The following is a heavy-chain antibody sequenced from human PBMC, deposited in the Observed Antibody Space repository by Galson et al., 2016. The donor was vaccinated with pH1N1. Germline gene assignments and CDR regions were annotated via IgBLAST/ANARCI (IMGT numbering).Heavy chain of an antibody. J-gene: IGHJ3*02. CDR3: VRKNYGDAFDI. D-gene: IGHD3-10*01. V-gene: IGHV3-20*04. CDR2: VIWNGGSP. CDR1: GFTFSSYW. Sequence: SLRLSCAASGFTFSSYWMTWVRQAPGKGLEWVSGVIWNGGSPGYADSVKGRFTISRDNAKKSLYLQLNSLRAEDTAVYYCVRKNYGDAFDIWGRGTMVTVSS.